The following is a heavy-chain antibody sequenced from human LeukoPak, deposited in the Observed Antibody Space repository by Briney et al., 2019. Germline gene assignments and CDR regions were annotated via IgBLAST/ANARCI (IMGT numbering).Heavy chain of an antibody. V-gene: IGHV3-21*01. D-gene: IGHD6-13*01. CDR2: ISSSSSYI. CDR1: GFTFSSYS. Sequence: GGSLRLSCAASGFTFSSYSMNWVRQAPGKGLEWVSSISSSSSYIYYADSVKGRFTISRDNAKNSLYLQMNSLRAEDTAVYYCARAGMALVRYCFDYWGQGTLVTVSS. CDR3: ARAGMALVRYCFDY. J-gene: IGHJ4*02.